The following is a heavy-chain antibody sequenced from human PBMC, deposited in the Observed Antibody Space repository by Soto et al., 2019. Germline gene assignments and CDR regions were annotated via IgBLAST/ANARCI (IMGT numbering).Heavy chain of an antibody. J-gene: IGHJ3*02. CDR3: ARASRVVAARAAFDI. CDR1: GFTFSSYD. V-gene: IGHV3-13*01. D-gene: IGHD6-6*01. CDR2: IGTAGDT. Sequence: GGSLRLSCAASGFTFSSYDMHWVRQATGKGLEWVSAIGTAGDTYYPGSVKGRFTISRENAKNSLYLQLNSLRAGDTAVYYCARASRVVAARAAFDIWGQGTMVTVSS.